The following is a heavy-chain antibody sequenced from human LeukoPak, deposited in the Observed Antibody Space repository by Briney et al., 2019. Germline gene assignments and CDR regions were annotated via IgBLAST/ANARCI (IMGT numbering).Heavy chain of an antibody. Sequence: GGSLRLSCGALDFALRSYSMNWVRQAPGKGLEWVSSISSGSSYTYFADSVKGRFTISRDNAKNSLYLQTNSLRAEDTAVYYCARGDKYLSFSPPLQGFDYWGQGTLVTVSS. CDR3: ARGDKYLSFSPPLQGFDY. J-gene: IGHJ4*02. CDR1: DFALRSYS. CDR2: ISSGSSYT. V-gene: IGHV3-21*01. D-gene: IGHD3-16*02.